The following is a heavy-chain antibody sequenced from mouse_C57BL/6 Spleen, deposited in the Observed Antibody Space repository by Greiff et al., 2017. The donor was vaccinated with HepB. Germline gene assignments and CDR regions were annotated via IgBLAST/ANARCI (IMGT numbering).Heavy chain of an antibody. J-gene: IGHJ2*01. CDR2: TNPTNGRT. V-gene: IGHV1S81*02. D-gene: IGHD1-1*01. Sequence: QVQLKESGAELVKAGASVKMSCKASGYTFTSYWMHWVKQRLGQGLEWFAETNPTNGRTYYNEKFKSKATLTVDKSSSTAYMLLSGRTFEDSAVYYGARIKKIVATYFDYWGQGTTLTVAS. CDR1: GYTFTSYW. CDR3: ARIKKIVATYFDY.